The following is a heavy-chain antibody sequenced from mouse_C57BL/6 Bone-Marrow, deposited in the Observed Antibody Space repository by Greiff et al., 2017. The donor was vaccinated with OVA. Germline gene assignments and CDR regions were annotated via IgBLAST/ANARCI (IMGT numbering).Heavy chain of an antibody. CDR3: ERALDGYWGFAY. CDR1: GFTFSDFY. D-gene: IGHD2-3*01. Sequence: EVKLVESGGGLVQPGGSLRLSCATSGFTFSDFYMEWVRQPPGKRLEWIAASRNKANDYTTEYSASVKGRFIVSRDTSQSILYLQMNARRAEDTAIDFCERALDGYWGFAYWGQGTLVTVSA. V-gene: IGHV7-1*02. J-gene: IGHJ3*01. CDR2: SRNKANDYTT.